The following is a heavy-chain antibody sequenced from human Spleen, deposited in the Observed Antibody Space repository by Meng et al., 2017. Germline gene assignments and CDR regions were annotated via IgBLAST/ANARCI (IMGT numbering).Heavy chain of an antibody. CDR1: GGSISGAY. V-gene: IGHV4-34*12. CDR3: ARRPTGIDY. J-gene: IGHJ4*02. D-gene: IGHD2-8*02. Sequence: QVQLHQWGAGLLKPSETLSLTCAVNGGSISGAYWTWVRQPPGKGLEWLGEIIHGGSPSYSPSLKSRVTISIDTSKNQLSLMLSSVTAADTAVYYCARRPTGIDYWGQGTLVTVSS. CDR2: IIHGGSP.